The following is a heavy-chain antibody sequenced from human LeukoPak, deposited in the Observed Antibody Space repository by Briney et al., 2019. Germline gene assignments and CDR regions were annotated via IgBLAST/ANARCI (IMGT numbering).Heavy chain of an antibody. J-gene: IGHJ4*02. CDR3: ARRYNFWSGYYPNYFDY. CDR2: INHSGST. V-gene: IGHV4-34*01. Sequence: PGGSLRLSCAASGFTFSSYAMSWVRQPPGKGLEWIGEINHSGSTNYNPSLKSRVTISVDTSKNQFSLKLSSVTAADTAVYYCARRYNFWSGYYPNYFDYWGQGTLVTVSS. D-gene: IGHD3-3*01. CDR1: GFTFSSYA.